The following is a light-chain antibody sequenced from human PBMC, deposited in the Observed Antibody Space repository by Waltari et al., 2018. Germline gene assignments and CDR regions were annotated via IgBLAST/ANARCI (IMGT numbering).Light chain of an antibody. J-gene: IGLJ1*01. CDR3: QSYDSSLSGDV. CDR1: NSNLGAGYD. Sequence: QSVLMPPPPASGAAGPRVTISCTRTNSNLGAGYDVPWYQQFPGSAPKLLIFGNSNRPSGVPYRFSGSKSGNSASLAITGLQAEDEAEYYCQSYDSSLSGDVFGPGTKVTVL. CDR2: GNS. V-gene: IGLV1-40*01.